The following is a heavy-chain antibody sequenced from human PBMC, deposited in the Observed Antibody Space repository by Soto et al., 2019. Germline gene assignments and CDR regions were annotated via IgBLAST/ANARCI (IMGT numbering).Heavy chain of an antibody. CDR3: ARHKAFYYDSSGA. CDR2: IDPSDSYA. Sequence: GESLKISCKGSGYSFASYWISWVRQMPAKGLEWMGRIDPSDSYANYSPSFQGHVTFSADKSISTAYLQWSSLRASDTAMYYCARHKAFYYDSSGAWGQGTMVTVSS. J-gene: IGHJ5*02. D-gene: IGHD3-22*01. CDR1: GYSFASYW. V-gene: IGHV5-10-1*01.